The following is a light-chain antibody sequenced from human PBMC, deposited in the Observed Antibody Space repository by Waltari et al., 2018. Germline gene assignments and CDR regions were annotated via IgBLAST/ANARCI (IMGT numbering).Light chain of an antibody. CDR1: QTLLHTDGKTY. V-gene: IGKV2-29*02. J-gene: IGKJ3*01. Sequence: VVTQTPLSLSVTPGQSASISCKSSQTLLHTDGKTYLFWFFQRPGQSPQLLIYGASSRFSGVPDRFSGSGSGTDFTLRISRVEADDVGLYYCMQGLHLPFTFGPGTKV. CDR3: MQGLHLPFT. CDR2: GAS.